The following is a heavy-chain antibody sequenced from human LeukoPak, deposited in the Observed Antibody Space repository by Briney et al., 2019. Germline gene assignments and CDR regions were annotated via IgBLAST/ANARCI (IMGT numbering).Heavy chain of an antibody. Sequence: PGGSLRLSCTVSGFTFSNFGFHWVRQAPGKGLEWVAFIGNDGPYYHYADSVRGRFTISRDNSKNTLYLQMNSLRAEDTAVYYCAKEQQQLSKDYGMDVWGQGTTVTVSS. CDR2: IGNDGPYY. V-gene: IGHV3-30*02. D-gene: IGHD6-13*01. CDR1: GFTFSNFG. CDR3: AKEQQQLSKDYGMDV. J-gene: IGHJ6*02.